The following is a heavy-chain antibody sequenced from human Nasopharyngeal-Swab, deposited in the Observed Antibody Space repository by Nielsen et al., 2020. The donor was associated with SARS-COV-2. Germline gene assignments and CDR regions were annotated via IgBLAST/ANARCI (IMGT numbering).Heavy chain of an antibody. V-gene: IGHV3-9*01. D-gene: IGHD1-7*01. CDR2: ISWDSGNI. CDR3: ARGGNYAPFDY. Sequence: SLKISCAASGFTFDDYAIHWVRHAPGRGLEWVSGISWDSGNIGYADSVKGRFTISRDNAKNSLYLQMNSLRAEDTAVYYCARGGNYAPFDYWGQGTLVTVSS. J-gene: IGHJ4*02. CDR1: GFTFDDYA.